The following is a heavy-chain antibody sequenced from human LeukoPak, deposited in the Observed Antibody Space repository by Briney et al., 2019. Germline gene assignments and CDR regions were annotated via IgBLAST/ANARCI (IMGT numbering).Heavy chain of an antibody. CDR2: ISYDGSNK. J-gene: IGHJ4*02. CDR1: GFTFSSYA. D-gene: IGHD3-22*01. CDR3: AKDRHYYDSSGYSD. V-gene: IGHV3-30*04. Sequence: PGGSLRLSCAASGFTFSSYAMHLVRQAPGKGLEWVAVISYDGSNKYYADSVKGRFTISRDNSKNTLYLQMNSLRAEDTAVYYCAKDRHYYDSSGYSDWGQGTLVTVSS.